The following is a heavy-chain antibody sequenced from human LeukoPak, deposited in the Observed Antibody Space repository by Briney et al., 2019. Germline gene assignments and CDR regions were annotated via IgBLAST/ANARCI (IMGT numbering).Heavy chain of an antibody. CDR1: GFTFSSYG. CDR2: IRYDGSNK. V-gene: IGHV3-30*02. D-gene: IGHD3-22*01. Sequence: GGSLRLSCAASGFTFSSYGMHWVRQAPGKGLEWVAFIRYDGSNKYYADSVKGRFTISRDNSKNTLYLHVNSLRPEDTAVYYCARVNYYDSSGYYYPEYWGQGTLVTVSS. CDR3: ARVNYYDSSGYYYPEY. J-gene: IGHJ4*02.